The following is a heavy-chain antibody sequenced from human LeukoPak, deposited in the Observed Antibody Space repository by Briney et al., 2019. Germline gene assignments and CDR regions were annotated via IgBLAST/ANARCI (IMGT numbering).Heavy chain of an antibody. J-gene: IGHJ6*03. Sequence: ASVKVSCKASGYTFTVYYMHWVRQAPGQGLEWMGWINPNSGGTNYAQKFQGRVTMTRDTSISTAYMELSRLRSDDTAVYYCARVTTVTSRGYMDVWGKGTTVTVSS. CDR3: ARVTTVTSRGYMDV. CDR1: GYTFTVYY. D-gene: IGHD4-17*01. CDR2: INPNSGGT. V-gene: IGHV1-2*02.